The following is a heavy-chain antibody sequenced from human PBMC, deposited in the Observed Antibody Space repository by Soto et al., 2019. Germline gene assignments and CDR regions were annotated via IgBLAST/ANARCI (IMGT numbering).Heavy chain of an antibody. CDR1: GYTFTSYG. Sequence: QVNLVQSGAEVKNPGASVRVSCKTSGYTFTSYGISWLRQAPGHGLEWMGWINSYSGRTNYGQDFQGRVSMTTEKSTTTVYMELRGLTSGDTARYYCARDYTGRGYFDFWGQGSLVTVSS. J-gene: IGHJ4*02. V-gene: IGHV1-18*01. CDR3: ARDYTGRGYFDF. D-gene: IGHD2-8*02. CDR2: INSYSGRT.